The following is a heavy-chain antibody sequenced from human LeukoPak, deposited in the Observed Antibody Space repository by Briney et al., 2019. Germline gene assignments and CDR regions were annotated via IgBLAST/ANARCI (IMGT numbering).Heavy chain of an antibody. V-gene: IGHV1-46*01. CDR2: INPSGGST. Sequence: ASVKVSCKASGYTFTSYYMHWVRQAPGQGLEWMGIINPSGGSTSYAQKFQGRVAMTRDTSTSTVYMELSSLRSEDTAVYYCASSPRTTVPHDYWGQGTLVTVSS. CDR3: ASSPRTTVPHDY. J-gene: IGHJ4*02. D-gene: IGHD4-17*01. CDR1: GYTFTSYY.